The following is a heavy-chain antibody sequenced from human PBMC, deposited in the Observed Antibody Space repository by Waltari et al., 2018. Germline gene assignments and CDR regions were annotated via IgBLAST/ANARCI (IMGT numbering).Heavy chain of an antibody. CDR3: ARSRVYSYGYRYYFDY. J-gene: IGHJ4*02. V-gene: IGHV4-34*01. CDR2: INHSVST. Sequence: HVQLQQWGAGLLKPSETLSLTCAVYGGSFSGYYWSWIRQPPGKGLEWIGEINHSVSTNYNPALKSRVTISVDTSKNQFSLKLSSVTAADTAVYYCARSRVYSYGYRYYFDYWGQGTLVTVSS. CDR1: GGSFSGYY. D-gene: IGHD5-18*01.